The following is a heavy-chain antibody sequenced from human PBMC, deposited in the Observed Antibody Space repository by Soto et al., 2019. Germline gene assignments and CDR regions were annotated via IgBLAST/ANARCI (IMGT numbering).Heavy chain of an antibody. J-gene: IGHJ3*02. V-gene: IGHV1-69*01. Sequence: QVQLVQSGAEVKKPGSSVKVSCKASGGTFSSYAISWVRQAPGQGLEWMGGIIPIFGTANYAQKFQGRVTNPADESTSTAYMELSSLRSEDTAVYYCARGNLGYCSGGSCPVGAFDIWVQGTMVTVSS. CDR3: ARGNLGYCSGGSCPVGAFDI. D-gene: IGHD2-15*01. CDR2: IIPIFGTA. CDR1: GGTFSSYA.